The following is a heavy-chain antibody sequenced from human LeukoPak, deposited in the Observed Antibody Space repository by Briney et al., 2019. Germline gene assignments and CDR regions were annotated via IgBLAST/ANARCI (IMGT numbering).Heavy chain of an antibody. D-gene: IGHD3-22*01. J-gene: IGHJ4*02. CDR1: GFTFSSYA. CDR3: AGDGGAMIVVVRFDY. Sequence: GRSLRLSCAASGFTFSSYAMHWVRQAPGKGLEWVAVISYDGSNKYYADSVKGRFTISRDNSKNTLYLQMNSLRAEARAVYYCAGDGGAMIVVVRFDYWGQGTLGTVSP. CDR2: ISYDGSNK. V-gene: IGHV3-30-3*01.